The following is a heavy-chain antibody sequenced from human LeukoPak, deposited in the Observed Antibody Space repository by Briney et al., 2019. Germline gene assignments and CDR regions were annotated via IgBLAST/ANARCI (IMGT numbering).Heavy chain of an antibody. CDR3: ARDYYYDSSGYYYYAFDI. CDR1: GYSFTSHC. D-gene: IGHD3-22*01. Sequence: ASVKVSCKASGYSFTSHCMHWVRQATGQGLEWMGWMNPNSGNTGYAQKFQGRVTITRNTSISTAYMELSSLRSEDTAVYYCARDYYYDSSGYYYYAFDIWGQGTMVTVSS. CDR2: MNPNSGNT. V-gene: IGHV1-8*01. J-gene: IGHJ3*02.